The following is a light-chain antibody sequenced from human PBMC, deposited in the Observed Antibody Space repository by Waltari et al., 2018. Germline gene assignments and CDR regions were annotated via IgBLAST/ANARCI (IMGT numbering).Light chain of an antibody. CDR1: GWHSPYF. V-gene: IGLV4-69*01. CDR3: QTGGFGIWV. CDR2: VNSDGSH. J-gene: IGLJ3*02. Sequence: QLMLTQSPSASASLGASVKLTCTLSGWHSPYFIAWHQQQPQKGPRYLMKVNSDGSHIKGDVIPDRFSGSSSGAERYLSISNLQSEDEADYYCQTGGFGIWVFGGGTKLTVL.